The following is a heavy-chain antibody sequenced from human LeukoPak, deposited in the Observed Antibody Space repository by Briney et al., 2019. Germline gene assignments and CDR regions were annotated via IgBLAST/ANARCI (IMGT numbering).Heavy chain of an antibody. CDR2: MNPNSGNT. CDR3: ARGPQWRGDYYYIDV. V-gene: IGHV1-8*01. Sequence: GASVKVSCKTSGYTFTSYDINWVRQATGQGLEWMGWMNPNSGNTGYAQKFQGRVTMTMNTSITTAYMELSSLISEDTAVYYCARGPQWRGDYYYIDVWGRGTTVTVSS. J-gene: IGHJ6*03. CDR1: GYTFTSYD. D-gene: IGHD6-19*01.